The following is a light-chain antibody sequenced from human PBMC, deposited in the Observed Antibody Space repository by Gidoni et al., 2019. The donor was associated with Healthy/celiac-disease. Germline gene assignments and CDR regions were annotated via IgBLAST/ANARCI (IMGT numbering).Light chain of an antibody. CDR1: QSVSSSY. J-gene: IGKJ1*01. V-gene: IGKV3-20*01. CDR2: GAS. CDR3: QRYGSSPPWT. Sequence: IVLTQSPGTLSLSPGERATPSCRARQSVSSSYLAWYQQKPGQPPRLLIYGASSRPTGIPDRFRGSESGTDFTLTISRLEPKDFAVNYCQRYGSSPPWTFGQGTKVEIK.